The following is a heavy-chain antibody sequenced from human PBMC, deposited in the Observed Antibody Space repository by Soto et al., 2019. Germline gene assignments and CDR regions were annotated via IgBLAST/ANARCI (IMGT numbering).Heavy chain of an antibody. V-gene: IGHV3-11*06. D-gene: IGHD6-19*01. CDR1: GFTFSDYY. Sequence: GGSLRLSCEGSGFTFSDYYISWIRQAPGKGLEWISYSSNSGTFSRYADSVKGRFSISRDNTKNLLYLQMNSLRAEDTAVYYCARDHEYTSGWSHGMDVWGQGTTVTVSS. J-gene: IGHJ6*02. CDR2: SSNSGTFS. CDR3: ARDHEYTSGWSHGMDV.